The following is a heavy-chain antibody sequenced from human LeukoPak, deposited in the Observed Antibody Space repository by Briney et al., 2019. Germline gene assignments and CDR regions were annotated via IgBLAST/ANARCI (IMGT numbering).Heavy chain of an antibody. V-gene: IGHV4-34*01. J-gene: IGHJ4*02. CDR3: ARVGQWLVRANYFDY. D-gene: IGHD6-19*01. Sequence: PSETLSLTCAVYGGSFSGYYWSWIRQPPGKGLEWIGEINHSGSTNYNPSLKSRVTISVDTSKNQFSLKLSSVTAADTAVYYCARVGQWLVRANYFDYWGQGTLVTVSS. CDR1: GGSFSGYY. CDR2: INHSGST.